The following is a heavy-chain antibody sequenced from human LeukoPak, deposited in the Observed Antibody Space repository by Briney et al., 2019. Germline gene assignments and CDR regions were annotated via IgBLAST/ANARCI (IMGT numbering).Heavy chain of an antibody. Sequence: SETLSLTCTVSGGSISSGGYYWSWIRQHPGKGLEWIGYIYYSGSTYYNPSLKSRVTISVDTSKNQFSLKLSSVTAADTAVYYCARAGGYGSSWFGSFDYWGQGTLVTVSS. CDR1: GGSISSGGYY. J-gene: IGHJ4*02. V-gene: IGHV4-31*03. CDR2: IYYSGST. D-gene: IGHD6-13*01. CDR3: ARAGGYGSSWFGSFDY.